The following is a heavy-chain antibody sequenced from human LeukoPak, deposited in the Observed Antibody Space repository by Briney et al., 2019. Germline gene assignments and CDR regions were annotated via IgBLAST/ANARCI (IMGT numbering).Heavy chain of an antibody. V-gene: IGHV4-59*08. J-gene: IGHJ3*02. Sequence: SETLSPTCTVSGGSISSYYWSWIRQPPGKGLEWIGYIYSSGSTNYNPSLKSRVTISVDTSKNQFSLKLNSVTAADTAVYYCARRLAVTGSPAFDIWGQGTMVTVSS. CDR2: IYSSGST. D-gene: IGHD6-19*01. CDR3: ARRLAVTGSPAFDI. CDR1: GGSISSYY.